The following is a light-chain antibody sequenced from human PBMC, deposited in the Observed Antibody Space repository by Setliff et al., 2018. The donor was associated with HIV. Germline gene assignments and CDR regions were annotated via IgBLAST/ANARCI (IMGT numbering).Light chain of an antibody. V-gene: IGLV2-8*01. Sequence: QSALTQPPSASGSPGQSVTISCTGTSSDVGGYNYVSWYQQHPGKAPKLMIYEVSKRPPGVPDRFSGSKSGNTASLTVSGLQAEDEADYYCSSYAGSNNVFGTGTRSPP. CDR1: SSDVGGYNY. CDR3: SSYAGSNNV. J-gene: IGLJ1*01. CDR2: EVS.